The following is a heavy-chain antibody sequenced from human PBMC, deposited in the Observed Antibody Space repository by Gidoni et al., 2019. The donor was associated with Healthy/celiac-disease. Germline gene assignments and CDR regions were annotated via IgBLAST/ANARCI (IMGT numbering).Heavy chain of an antibody. CDR1: GGTFSSYA. CDR3: AREYQGTGTTGDAFDI. CDR2: IIPIFGTA. D-gene: IGHD1-1*01. Sequence: QVQLVQSGAEVKKPGSSVKVSCKASGGTFSSYAISWVRQAPGQGLEWMGGIIPIFGTANYAQKFQGRVTITADESTSTAYMELSSLRSEDTAVYYCAREYQGTGTTGDAFDIWGQGTMVTVSS. V-gene: IGHV1-69*01. J-gene: IGHJ3*02.